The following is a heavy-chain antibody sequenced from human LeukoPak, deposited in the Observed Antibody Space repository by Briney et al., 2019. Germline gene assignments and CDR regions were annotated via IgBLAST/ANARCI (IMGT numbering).Heavy chain of an antibody. J-gene: IGHJ6*02. V-gene: IGHV4-59*05. CDR2: IYFSGST. CDR1: GGSISSYY. CDR3: ARGRAVAGTVNYYYGMGV. D-gene: IGHD6-19*01. Sequence: NSSETLSLTCIVSGGSISSYYWSWIRQPPGKGLGWFGGIYFSGSTYYNPSLKSRVTISVDTSKNQFSLKLSTVTAADTAAYYCARGRAVAGTVNYYYGMGVWGQGTTVTVSS.